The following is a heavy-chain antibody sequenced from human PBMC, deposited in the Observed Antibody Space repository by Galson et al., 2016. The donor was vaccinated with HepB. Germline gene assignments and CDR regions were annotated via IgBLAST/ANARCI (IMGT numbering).Heavy chain of an antibody. V-gene: IGHV3-7*01. Sequence: SLRLSCAASGFTFSSHWMTWVRQAPGKGPEWVASIKEDGSDKPYEDSVRGRFTISRDNAKNSLYLQMNSLRVEDTAVYYCAIRLNMIRAVGWGYGMDVWGQGTTVTVSS. CDR3: AIRLNMIRAVGWGYGMDV. CDR2: IKEDGSDK. D-gene: IGHD3-10*01. CDR1: GFTFSSHW. J-gene: IGHJ6*02.